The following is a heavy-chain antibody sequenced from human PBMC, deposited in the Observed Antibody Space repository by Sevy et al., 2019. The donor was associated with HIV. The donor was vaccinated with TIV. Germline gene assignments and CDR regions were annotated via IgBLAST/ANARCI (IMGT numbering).Heavy chain of an antibody. CDR2: LNTPAGEI. CDR1: GFTLGKFA. J-gene: IGHJ4*02. Sequence: GGSLGLSCTASGFTLGKFAMGGVRQAQGKNFEGVLTLNTPAGEIYFGASVKGRFTTSTDSVNNTLFLQMNSLTIEDTAVYYCATGGLVLWGQGTLVTVSS. CDR3: ATGGLVL. V-gene: IGHV3-23*01. D-gene: IGHD3-16*01.